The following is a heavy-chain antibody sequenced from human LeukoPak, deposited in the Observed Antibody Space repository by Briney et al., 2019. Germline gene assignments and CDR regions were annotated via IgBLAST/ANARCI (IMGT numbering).Heavy chain of an antibody. CDR2: ISYDGSNK. D-gene: IGHD3-3*01. CDR3: AKSLGVVRFDAFDI. V-gene: IGHV3-30*04. CDR1: GFTFSSYA. J-gene: IGHJ3*02. Sequence: PGGSLRLSCAASGFTFSSYAMHWVRQAPGKGLEWVAVISYDGSNKYYADSVKGRFTISRDNSKNTLYLQMNSLRAEDTAVYYCAKSLGVVRFDAFDIWGQGTMVTVSS.